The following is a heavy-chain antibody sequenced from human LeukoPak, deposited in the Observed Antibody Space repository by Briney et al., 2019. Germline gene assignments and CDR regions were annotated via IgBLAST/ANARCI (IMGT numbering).Heavy chain of an antibody. CDR2: INTNTGNQ. J-gene: IGHJ5*02. CDR1: GYTFTSYA. CDR3: ARGGYCRSDSSYSNYFDP. D-gene: IGHD6-19*01. Sequence: ASVKVSCKASGYTFTSYAMNWLRQAPGQGLEWMGWINTNTGNQTYAQGFTGRFVFALDTSVSTAYLQINSLKTEDAAIYYCARGGYCRSDSSYSNYFDPWGQGTLVSVSS. V-gene: IGHV7-4-1*02.